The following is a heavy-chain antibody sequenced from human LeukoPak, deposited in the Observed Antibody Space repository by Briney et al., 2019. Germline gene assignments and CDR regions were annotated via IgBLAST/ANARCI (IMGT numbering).Heavy chain of an antibody. J-gene: IGHJ3*02. Sequence: PSETLTLTCAVSSGSISDSNLYWGWIRQPPGKGLEWVGSIFYSGSTDYNPSLKSRVTISVDLSKNQFSLKLNSVTAADTAVYFCARINGSNNDAFDIWGQGTMVTVSS. CDR3: ARINGSNNDAFDI. D-gene: IGHD1/OR15-1a*01. CDR2: IFYSGST. V-gene: IGHV4-39*01. CDR1: SGSISDSNLY.